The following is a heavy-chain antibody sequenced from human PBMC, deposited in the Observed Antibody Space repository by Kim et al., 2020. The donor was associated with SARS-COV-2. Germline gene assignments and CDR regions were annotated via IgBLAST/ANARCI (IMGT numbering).Heavy chain of an antibody. CDR3: ASLSTALDVSHY. Sequence: SETLSLTCTVSGASITTGDYYWNWVRQLPGKGLEWIGYIYFTGTTHYNPSLKSRLSLSVDTSENQFSLELCSVTAADTAVYYCASLSTALDVSHY. CDR1: GASITTGDYY. D-gene: IGHD5-18*01. CDR2: IYFTGTT. J-gene: IGHJ4*01. V-gene: IGHV4-31*03.